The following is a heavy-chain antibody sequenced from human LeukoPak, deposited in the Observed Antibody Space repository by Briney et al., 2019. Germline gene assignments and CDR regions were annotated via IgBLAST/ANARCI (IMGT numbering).Heavy chain of an antibody. Sequence: GGSLRLSCAASGFTFSSYSMNWVRQAPGKGLEWVSSISSSSSYIYYADSVKGRFTISRDNAKNSLYLQMNSLRAEDTAVYYCARAVRGVDFLFDYWGQGTLVTVSS. D-gene: IGHD3-10*01. CDR2: ISSSSSYI. J-gene: IGHJ4*02. CDR1: GFTFSSYS. CDR3: ARAVRGVDFLFDY. V-gene: IGHV3-21*01.